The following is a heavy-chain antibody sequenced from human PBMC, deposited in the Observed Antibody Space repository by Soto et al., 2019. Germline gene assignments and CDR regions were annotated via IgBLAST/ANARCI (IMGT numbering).Heavy chain of an antibody. Sequence: TLSLTCTVSGGSISSGGYYWSWIRQHPGKGLEWIGYIYYSGSTYYNPSLKSRVTISVDTSKNQFSLKLSSVTASDTAMYYCARVGREDWLDPWGQGTLVTVSS. CDR1: GGSISSGGYY. CDR3: ARVGREDWLDP. CDR2: IYYSGST. D-gene: IGHD3-3*01. V-gene: IGHV4-31*03. J-gene: IGHJ5*02.